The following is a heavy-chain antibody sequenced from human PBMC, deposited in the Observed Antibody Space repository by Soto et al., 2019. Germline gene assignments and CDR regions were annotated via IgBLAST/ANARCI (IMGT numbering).Heavy chain of an antibody. CDR2: ISTYSGNT. CDR1: GYTFNTYG. J-gene: IGHJ4*02. CDR3: ARGNVPMVGGLLTLGY. D-gene: IGHD3-10*01. V-gene: IGHV1-18*01. Sequence: QVQLVQSGAEVKQPGASVKVSCKASGYTFNTYGITWVRQAPGQGLEWMGWISTYSGNTHYAQNLGGRVIMTTDPSTPTAYMELRRLISDDTGGYFFARGNVPMVGGLLTLGYWGQGTLVTGSS.